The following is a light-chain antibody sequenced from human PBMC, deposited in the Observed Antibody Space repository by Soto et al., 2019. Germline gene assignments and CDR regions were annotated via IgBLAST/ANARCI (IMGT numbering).Light chain of an antibody. J-gene: IGLJ1*01. CDR1: SSDVGNYNY. CDR2: GVS. V-gene: IGLV2-14*01. Sequence: QSVLTQPASVSGSPGQSIPISCTGTSSDVGNYNYVSWYQQHPGKAPKVIIYGVSNRPSGVSNRFSGSKSGNTASLTISGLQAEDEGDYYCSSFTTSSTPHYVFGTGTKVTVL. CDR3: SSFTTSSTPHYV.